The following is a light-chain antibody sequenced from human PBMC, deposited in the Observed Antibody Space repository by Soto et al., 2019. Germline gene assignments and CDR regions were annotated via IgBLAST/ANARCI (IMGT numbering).Light chain of an antibody. V-gene: IGKV1-5*03. Sequence: DIQMTQSPSTLSGSVGDRVTITCRASQTISSWLAWYQQKPGKAPKLLIYKASTLKSGVPSRFSGSGSGTEFTLTISSLPTDASAHYYCQHYNSYSEAVGQGTKVDSK. J-gene: IGKJ1*01. CDR1: QTISSW. CDR2: KAS. CDR3: QHYNSYSEA.